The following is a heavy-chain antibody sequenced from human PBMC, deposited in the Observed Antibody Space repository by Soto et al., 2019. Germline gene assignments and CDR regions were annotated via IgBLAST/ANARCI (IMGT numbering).Heavy chain of an antibody. CDR1: GGACSSCT. Sequence: SVKVSCTDSGGACSSCTIRWLRQDPRQGLEWMGRIIPILGIANYAQKFQGRVTITADKSTSTAYMELSSLRSEDTSVYYCARVVSGYNYGVPDYWGQGTLVTVSS. CDR2: IIPILGIA. J-gene: IGHJ4*02. D-gene: IGHD5-18*01. CDR3: ARVVSGYNYGVPDY. V-gene: IGHV1-69*02.